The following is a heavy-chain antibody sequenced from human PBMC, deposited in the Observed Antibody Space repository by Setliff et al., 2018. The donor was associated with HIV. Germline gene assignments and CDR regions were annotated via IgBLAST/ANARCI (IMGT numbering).Heavy chain of an antibody. Sequence: ASVKVSCKASGYTFTGYYMHWVRQAPGQGLEWMGWINPHSGDTNYAQKSQDRVTMTRDTSVNIAYMQLSRLRSDDTAVYYCARAPTLFGVEYYYYFGMDVWGQGTTGTVSS. V-gene: IGHV1-2*02. CDR3: ARAPTLFGVEYYYYFGMDV. D-gene: IGHD3-3*01. CDR2: INPHSGDT. CDR1: GYTFTGYY. J-gene: IGHJ6*02.